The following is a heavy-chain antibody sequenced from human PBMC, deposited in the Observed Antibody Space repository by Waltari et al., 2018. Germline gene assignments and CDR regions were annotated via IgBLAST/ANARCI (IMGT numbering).Heavy chain of an antibody. V-gene: IGHV4-61*02. D-gene: IGHD3-10*01. Sequence: QVQLQESGPGLVKPSETLSLTCSVSGGSISSGSYYWTWIRQPAGKGLEWIGSIYTSGSTNYNPSLRSRLTISVDTSNNHFSLKLSSVTAADTAVYYCARDPPQLADAFDIWGQGTMVTVSS. J-gene: IGHJ3*02. CDR1: GGSISSGSYY. CDR3: ARDPPQLADAFDI. CDR2: IYTSGST.